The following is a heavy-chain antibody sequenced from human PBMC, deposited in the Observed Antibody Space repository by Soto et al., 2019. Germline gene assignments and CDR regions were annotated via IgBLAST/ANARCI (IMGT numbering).Heavy chain of an antibody. CDR3: AAWWNWLGYSGYGGGDGMDV. V-gene: IGHV1-58*01. D-gene: IGHD5-12*01. J-gene: IGHJ6*02. CDR2: IVVGSGNT. CDR1: GFTFTSSA. Sequence: SVKVSCKASGFTFTSSAVQWVRQARGQRLEWIGWIVVGSGNTNYAQKFQERVTITRDMSTSTAYMELSSLRSEDTAVYYCAAWWNWLGYSGYGGGDGMDVWGQGTTVTVSS.